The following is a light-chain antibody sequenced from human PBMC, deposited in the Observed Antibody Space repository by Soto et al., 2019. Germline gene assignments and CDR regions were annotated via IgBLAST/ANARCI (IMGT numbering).Light chain of an antibody. CDR2: EVN. J-gene: IGLJ3*02. Sequence: QSVLTQPPSASGSPGQSVAISCTGTSSDVGGYNYVPWYQQHPGKAPKLMIYEVNKRPSGVPDRFSGSKSGNTASLTVSGLQAEDEADYYCTSYSRYSVLVFGGGTKVTVL. V-gene: IGLV2-8*01. CDR3: TSYSRYSVLV. CDR1: SSDVGGYNY.